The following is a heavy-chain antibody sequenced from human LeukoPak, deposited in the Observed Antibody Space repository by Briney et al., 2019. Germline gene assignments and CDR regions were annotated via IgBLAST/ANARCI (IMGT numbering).Heavy chain of an antibody. CDR1: GFTFSSYA. Sequence: GGSLRLSCVASGFTFSSYAMSWVRQAPGKGLEWVSVISGSGGSTYYRDSVKGRFTISRDNSKNTVYLQMNSLRAEDTAVYYCARDRDYGSGPMDVWGQGTTVTVSS. V-gene: IGHV3-23*01. CDR3: ARDRDYGSGPMDV. CDR2: ISGSGGST. D-gene: IGHD3-10*01. J-gene: IGHJ6*02.